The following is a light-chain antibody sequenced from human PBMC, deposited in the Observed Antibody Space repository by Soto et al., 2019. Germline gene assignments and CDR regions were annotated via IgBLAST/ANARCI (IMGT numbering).Light chain of an antibody. J-gene: IGKJ1*01. V-gene: IGKV3-15*01. Sequence: EIVMTQSPATLSVSPGEKATLSCRASQSVTSYLAWYQQTPGQAPRPLIQGASARATDVPASFSGSGSGTEFTLTISSLQSEDFAVYYCQQYSNWPWTFGQGTKVEI. CDR2: GAS. CDR1: QSVTSY. CDR3: QQYSNWPWT.